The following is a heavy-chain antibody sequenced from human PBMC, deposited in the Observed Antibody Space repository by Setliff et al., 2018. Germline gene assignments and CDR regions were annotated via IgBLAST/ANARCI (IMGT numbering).Heavy chain of an antibody. V-gene: IGHV4-61*09. D-gene: IGHD3-3*01. CDR2: IFKSGT. CDR1: GDSISSRRNY. Sequence: PSETLSLTCTVSGDSISSRRNYWGWIRQPPGKGLEWIGHIFKSGTNFHPSFRSRVSMSVDTSKSQFSLELTSVTAADTALYYCARDHFGVSGDSWGPGTLVTVS. J-gene: IGHJ4*02. CDR3: ARDHFGVSGDS.